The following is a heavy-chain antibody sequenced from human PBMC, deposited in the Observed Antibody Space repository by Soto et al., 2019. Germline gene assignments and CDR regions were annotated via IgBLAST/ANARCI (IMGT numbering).Heavy chain of an antibody. D-gene: IGHD2-2*01. CDR2: IIPILGIA. CDR3: AREHDYCSSTSCSYG. CDR1: GGTFSSYT. V-gene: IGHV1-69*08. Sequence: QVQLVQSGAEVKKPGSSVKVSCKASGGTFSSYTISWVRQAPGQGLEWMGRIIPILGIANYAQKFQGRVTITADKSTSTAYMELSSLRSEDTAVYYCAREHDYCSSTSCSYGWGQGTLVTVSS. J-gene: IGHJ4*02.